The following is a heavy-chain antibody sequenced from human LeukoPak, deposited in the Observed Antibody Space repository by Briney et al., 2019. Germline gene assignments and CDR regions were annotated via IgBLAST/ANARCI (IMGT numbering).Heavy chain of an antibody. J-gene: IGHJ4*02. D-gene: IGHD3-22*01. CDR3: ARVNDYYDSSGYYSVFDY. CDR1: GGSISSSSYY. Sequence: SETLSLTCTLCGGSISSSSYYWGWIRQPPGKGLEWIGSIYYSGSTYYNPSLKSRVTISVDTSKNQFSLKLSSVTAADTAVYYCARVNDYYDSSGYYSVFDYWGQGTLVTVSS. V-gene: IGHV4-39*01. CDR2: IYYSGST.